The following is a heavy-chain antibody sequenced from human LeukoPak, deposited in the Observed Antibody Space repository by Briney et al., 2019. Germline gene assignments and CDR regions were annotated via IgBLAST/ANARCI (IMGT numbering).Heavy chain of an antibody. CDR2: IYYSGST. CDR3: ARWRGGHAFDI. Sequence: SETLSLTCTVSGGSISSYYWSWIRQPPGKGLEWIGYIYYSGSTNYNPSLKSRVTISVDTSKNQFSLKLSSVTAADTAVYYCARWRGGHAFDIWGQGTMVTVSS. D-gene: IGHD5-12*01. J-gene: IGHJ3*02. V-gene: IGHV4-59*01. CDR1: GGSISSYY.